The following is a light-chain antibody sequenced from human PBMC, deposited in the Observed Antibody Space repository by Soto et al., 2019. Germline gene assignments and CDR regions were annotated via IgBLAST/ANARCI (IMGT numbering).Light chain of an antibody. CDR1: QAISTY. CDR2: AAS. V-gene: IGKV1-39*01. Sequence: DIQMTQSPSSLSASVGDRVTITCRTGQAISTYLNWYQHKPGKAPKLLIYAASSLQSGVPSRFSGSGSGTDFTLTISSLQPEDFATYYCQQSYSTPPTFGQGTRLEIK. J-gene: IGKJ5*01. CDR3: QQSYSTPPT.